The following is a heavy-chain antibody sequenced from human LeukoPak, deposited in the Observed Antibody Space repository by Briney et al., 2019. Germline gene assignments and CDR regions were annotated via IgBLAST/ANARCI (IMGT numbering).Heavy chain of an antibody. V-gene: IGHV3-7*01. Sequence: GGSLRLSCAASGFTFTNYWMNWVRQAPGKGLEWVANVKQDGSEKYYVDSVKGRFTISRDNAKNSLYLQMNSLRAEDTAVYYCARDRVSMVRGVIATAVDYWGQGTLVTVSS. CDR1: GFTFTNYW. CDR2: VKQDGSEK. CDR3: ARDRVSMVRGVIATAVDY. J-gene: IGHJ4*02. D-gene: IGHD3-10*01.